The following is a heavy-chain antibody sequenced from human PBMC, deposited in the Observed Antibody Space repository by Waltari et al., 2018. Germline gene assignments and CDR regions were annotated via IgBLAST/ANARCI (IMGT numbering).Heavy chain of an antibody. CDR3: AKGGPAIFGVLNTKRFDC. J-gene: IGHJ4*02. Sequence: QVQLVQSGAEVKKPGASVKVSCKASGYTFTDYYVHWVRQAPGQGLEWMGRIKANNGDTDEAQKMQGRVSMTRDTSLDTADMELGRLRSDDTAEYYCAKGGPAIFGVLNTKRFDCWGQGTPVTVSS. CDR2: IKANNGDT. D-gene: IGHD3-3*01. CDR1: GYTFTDYY. V-gene: IGHV1-2*06.